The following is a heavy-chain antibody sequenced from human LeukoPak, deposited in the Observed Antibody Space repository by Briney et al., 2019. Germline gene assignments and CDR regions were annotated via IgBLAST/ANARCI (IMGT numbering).Heavy chain of an antibody. V-gene: IGHV3-53*01. D-gene: IGHD5-24*01. CDR3: AKALEMATILGYFDY. Sequence: PGGSLRLSCAASRFTVTSYYMNWVRQAPGKGLEWVSILYSGGSTYYADSVKGRFTISRDNSKNTLYLQMNSLRAEDTAVYYCAKALEMATILGYFDYWGQGTLVTVSS. J-gene: IGHJ4*02. CDR1: RFTVTSYY. CDR2: LYSGGST.